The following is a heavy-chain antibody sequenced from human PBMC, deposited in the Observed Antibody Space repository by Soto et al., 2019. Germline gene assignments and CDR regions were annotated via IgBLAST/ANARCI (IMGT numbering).Heavy chain of an antibody. D-gene: IGHD3-10*01. CDR3: ARQGSSGDYFRNFLWFDP. V-gene: IGHV4-39*01. CDR1: GGSISSTTYF. Sequence: LSLTCTVSGGSISSTTYFWAWIRQSPGKGPEWIGSIYYSGSTYFNPSLRSRVTMSVDTSENQFSLRLNSVTAADTAMYYCARQGSSGDYFRNFLWFDPWGQGTLVTVSS. CDR2: IYYSGST. J-gene: IGHJ5*02.